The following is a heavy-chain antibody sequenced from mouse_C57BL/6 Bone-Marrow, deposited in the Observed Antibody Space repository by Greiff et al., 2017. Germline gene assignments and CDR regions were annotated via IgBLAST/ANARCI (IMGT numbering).Heavy chain of an antibody. CDR2: IHPNSGST. V-gene: IGHV1-64*01. J-gene: IGHJ2*01. D-gene: IGHD2-3*01. CDR3: ARYNGYYQYYLDY. Sequence: QVQLQQSGAELVKPGASVKLSCKASGYTFTSYWMHWVKQRPGQGLEWIGMIHPNSGSTNYNEKFKSKATLTVDKSSSTAYMQLSSLTSEDSAVYYCARYNGYYQYYLDYWGQGTTLTVSS. CDR1: GYTFTSYW.